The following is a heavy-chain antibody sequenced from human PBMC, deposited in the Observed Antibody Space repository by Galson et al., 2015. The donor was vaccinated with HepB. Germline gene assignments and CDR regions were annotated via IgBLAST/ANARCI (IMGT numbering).Heavy chain of an antibody. Sequence: SLRLSCAASGFTFSSYGMHWVRQAPGKGLEWVAVISYDGSNKYYADSVKGRFTISRDNSKNTLYLQMNSLRAEDTAVYYCAKDRRNARRGSPHRGYDYWGQGTLVTVSS. V-gene: IGHV3-30*18. CDR3: AKDRRNARRGSPHRGYDY. CDR1: GFTFSSYG. D-gene: IGHD1-26*01. CDR2: ISYDGSNK. J-gene: IGHJ4*02.